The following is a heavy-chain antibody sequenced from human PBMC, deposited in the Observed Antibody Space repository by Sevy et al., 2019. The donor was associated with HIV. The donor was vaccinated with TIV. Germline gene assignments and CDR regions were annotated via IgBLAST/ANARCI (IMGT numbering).Heavy chain of an antibody. CDR1: GFSFRNYA. D-gene: IGHD5-12*01. Sequence: GGSLRLSCAASGFSFRNYAMHWVHQAPGKGLEWVTVISYDASKKYYADSVRGRFTISRDNSKSTLYLQMNSLRIEDTAMYFCARNGDSDYAEDFDYWGQGTLVTVSS. CDR3: ARNGDSDYAEDFDY. J-gene: IGHJ4*02. CDR2: ISYDASKK. V-gene: IGHV3-30-3*01.